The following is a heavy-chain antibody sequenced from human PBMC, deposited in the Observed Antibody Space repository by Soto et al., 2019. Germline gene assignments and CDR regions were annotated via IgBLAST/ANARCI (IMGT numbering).Heavy chain of an antibody. D-gene: IGHD3-9*01. CDR3: ARSKYYDIYFDY. Sequence: ASVKVSCKASGYTFTSYAMHWVRQAPGQRLEWMEWINAGNGNTKYSQKFQGRVTITRDTSASTAYMELSSLRSEDTAVYYCARSKYYDIYFDYWGQGTLVTVSS. J-gene: IGHJ4*02. CDR2: INAGNGNT. CDR1: GYTFTSYA. V-gene: IGHV1-3*01.